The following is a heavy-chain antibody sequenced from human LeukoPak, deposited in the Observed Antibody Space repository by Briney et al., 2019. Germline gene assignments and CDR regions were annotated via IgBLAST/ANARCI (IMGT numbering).Heavy chain of an antibody. V-gene: IGHV3-64D*09. CDR2: ISSNGGAT. CDR3: VSEVDRSFDC. CDR1: GFTFRNYV. D-gene: IGHD2-15*01. Sequence: GGSLRLSCAASGFTFRNYVMYWVRQAPGKGLEYVSAISSNGGATHYADSLMGRFIITRDNSKKTLYLQMSSLRAEDKAVYYCVSEVDRSFDCWGQGTLVTASS. J-gene: IGHJ4*02.